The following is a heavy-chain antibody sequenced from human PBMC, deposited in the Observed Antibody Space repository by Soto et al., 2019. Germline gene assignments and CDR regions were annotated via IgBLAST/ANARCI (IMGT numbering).Heavy chain of an antibody. CDR2: ISSDGNTK. D-gene: IGHD6-19*01. CDR3: AKEVAVAGDFDY. CDR1: GFTFSIYG. J-gene: IGHJ4*01. Sequence: SLRLSCVASGFTFSIYGIHWVRQAPGKGLEWVAVISSDGNTKYYADSVKGRFTISRDNSKNTLYLQMDSLRPEDTAVYYCAKEVAVAGDFDYWGHGTLVTVSS. V-gene: IGHV3-30*18.